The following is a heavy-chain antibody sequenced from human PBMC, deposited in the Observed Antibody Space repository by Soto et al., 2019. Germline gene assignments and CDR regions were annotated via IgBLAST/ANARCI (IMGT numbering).Heavy chain of an antibody. CDR2: INPNSGGT. V-gene: IGHV1-2*04. CDR3: ARGGAATSDAFDI. Sequence: EASVKVSCKASGYTFTGYYMHWVRQAPGQGLEWMGWINPNSGGTNYAQKFQGWVTMTRDTSISTAYMELSRLRSDDSAVYYCARGGAATSDAFDIWGQGTMVPSPQ. CDR1: GYTFTGYY. D-gene: IGHD2-15*01. J-gene: IGHJ3*02.